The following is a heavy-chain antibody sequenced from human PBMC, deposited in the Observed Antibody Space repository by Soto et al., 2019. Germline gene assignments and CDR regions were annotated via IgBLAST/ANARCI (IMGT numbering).Heavy chain of an antibody. D-gene: IGHD5-12*01. Sequence: GGSLRLSCAGSGFTFSSYSMNWVRPAPGKGLEWVSSISSSSSYIYYADSVKGRFTISRDNAKNSLYLQMNSLRAEDTAVYYCARALNSGYDGDAFDIWGQGTMVTVSS. CDR1: GFTFSSYS. J-gene: IGHJ3*02. V-gene: IGHV3-21*01. CDR3: ARALNSGYDGDAFDI. CDR2: ISSSSSYI.